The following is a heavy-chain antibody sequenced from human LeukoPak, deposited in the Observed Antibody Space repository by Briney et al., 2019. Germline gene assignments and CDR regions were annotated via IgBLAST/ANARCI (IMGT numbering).Heavy chain of an antibody. Sequence: PSETLSLTCTVSGRSISSYYWSWIRQPPGKGLEWIGYIYTSGSTNYNPSLKSRVTISVDTSKNQFSLKLSSVTAADTAVYYCARHSSSAAAFDIWGQGTMVTVSS. CDR1: GRSISSYY. CDR3: ARHSSSAAAFDI. J-gene: IGHJ3*02. V-gene: IGHV4-4*09. D-gene: IGHD6-6*01. CDR2: IYTSGST.